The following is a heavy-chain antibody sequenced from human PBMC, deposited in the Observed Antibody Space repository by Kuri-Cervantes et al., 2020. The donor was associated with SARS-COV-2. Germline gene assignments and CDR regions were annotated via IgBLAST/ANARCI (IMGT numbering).Heavy chain of an antibody. CDR2: IYISGST. CDR3: ARQMMSSITIFGVVITRNWFDP. V-gene: IGHV4-4*07. J-gene: IGHJ5*02. D-gene: IGHD3-3*01. CDR1: GDSISSYY. Sequence: SETLSLTCTVSGDSISSYYWSWIRQPAGKGLEWIGRIYISGSTNYNPSLKSRVTISVDTSKNQFSLKLSSVTAADTAVYYCARQMMSSITIFGVVITRNWFDPWGQGTLVTVSS.